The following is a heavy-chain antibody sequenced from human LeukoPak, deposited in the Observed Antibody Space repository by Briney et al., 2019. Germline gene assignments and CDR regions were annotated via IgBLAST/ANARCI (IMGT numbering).Heavy chain of an antibody. CDR2: IKKDGSEK. Sequence: GGSLRLSCTASGFIFSNLWMTWVRQAPGKGLEWVANIKKDGSEKYYVDSVKGRFTISRDNAKKSLYLQMNSLRAEDTAVYYCARDYLLIHYDSSGYYRDAFDLWGQGTMVTVSS. D-gene: IGHD3-22*01. CDR1: GFIFSNLW. J-gene: IGHJ3*01. CDR3: ARDYLLIHYDSSGYYRDAFDL. V-gene: IGHV3-7*01.